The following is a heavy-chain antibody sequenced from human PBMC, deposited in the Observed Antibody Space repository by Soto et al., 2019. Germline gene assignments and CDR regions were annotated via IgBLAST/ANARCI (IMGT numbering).Heavy chain of an antibody. V-gene: IGHV1-18*04. Sequence: QVQLVESGAEVKKPGASVKVSCKASGYTFTNYGISWVRQAPGQGLEWMGWIGGYNGNTKYAQKFQGRVTMTTDTPTNTAYMELRSLRSDDTAVYYCARDREYYYDSSGNYYYHYGMDVWGQGTTVTVS. CDR2: IGGYNGNT. CDR1: GYTFTNYG. D-gene: IGHD3-22*01. J-gene: IGHJ6*02. CDR3: ARDREYYYDSSGNYYYHYGMDV.